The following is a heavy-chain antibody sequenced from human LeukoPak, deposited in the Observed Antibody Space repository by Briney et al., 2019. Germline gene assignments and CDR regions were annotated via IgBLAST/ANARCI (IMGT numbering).Heavy chain of an antibody. V-gene: IGHV4-30-2*01. CDR2: IYHSGST. CDR1: GGSISSGGYY. D-gene: IGHD3-3*01. J-gene: IGHJ4*02. CDR3: GSTIFGVVMD. Sequence: SETLSLTCTVSGGSISSGGYYWSWIRQPPGKGLEWIGYIYHSGSTYYNPSLKGRVTISVDRSKNQFSLKLSSVTAADTAVYYCGSTIFGVVMDWGQGTLVTVSS.